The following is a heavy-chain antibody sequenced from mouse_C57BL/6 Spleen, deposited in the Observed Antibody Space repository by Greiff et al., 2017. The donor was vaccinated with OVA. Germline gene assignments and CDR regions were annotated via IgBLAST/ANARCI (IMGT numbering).Heavy chain of an antibody. V-gene: IGHV1-69*01. J-gene: IGHJ2*01. CDR1: GYTFTSYW. CDR2: IDPSDSYT. Sequence: VQLQQPGAELVMPGASVKLSCKASGYTFTSYWMHWVKQRPGQGLEWIGEIDPSDSYTNYNQKFKGKSTLTVDKSSSTAYLQLSSLTSEYSAVYYCARGGNWDYFEYWGQGTTLTVSS. CDR3: ARGGNWDYFEY. D-gene: IGHD4-1*01.